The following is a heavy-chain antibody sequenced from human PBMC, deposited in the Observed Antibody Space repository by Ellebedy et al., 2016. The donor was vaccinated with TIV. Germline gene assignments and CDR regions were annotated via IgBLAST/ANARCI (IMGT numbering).Heavy chain of an antibody. V-gene: IGHV3-23*01. Sequence: ETLSLXCEASGFTFSTYAMSWVRQAPGKGLEWFSAPSASGGTTSYADSVKGRFAISRDNSKNTVFLQMNSLRVEDTAIYHCAKGDEFWSGYSPTYYYYMDVWGQGTTVTVS. J-gene: IGHJ6*02. CDR3: AKGDEFWSGYSPTYYYYMDV. CDR1: GFTFSTYA. CDR2: PSASGGTT. D-gene: IGHD3-3*01.